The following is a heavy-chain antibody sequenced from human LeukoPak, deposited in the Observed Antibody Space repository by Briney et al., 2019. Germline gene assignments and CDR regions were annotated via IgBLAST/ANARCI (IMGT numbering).Heavy chain of an antibody. V-gene: IGHV4-34*01. J-gene: IGHJ3*02. Sequence: SETLSLTCAVYGGSFSGYYWSWIRQPPGKGLEWIGEINHSGSTNYNPSLQSRVTISVDTSKIQFSLKLSSLTAADTSVYYCARGLVPRYYYDSSGYSEAFDIWGQGTMVTVSS. CDR1: GGSFSGYY. D-gene: IGHD3-22*01. CDR3: ARGLVPRYYYDSSGYSEAFDI. CDR2: INHSGST.